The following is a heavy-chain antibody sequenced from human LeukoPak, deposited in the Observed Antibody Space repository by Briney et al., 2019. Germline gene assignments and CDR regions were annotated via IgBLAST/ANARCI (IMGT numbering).Heavy chain of an antibody. Sequence: PSETLSLTCTVSGGSISNGDYYWGWIRQPPGKGLEWIGSIYYSGSTYYNPSLKSRVTISVDTSKNQFSLKLSSVTAADTAVYYCARVAVGKGYPSDYRGHGTLMTVSS. D-gene: IGHD2-15*01. J-gene: IGHJ4*03. CDR1: GGSISNGDYY. CDR3: ARVAVGKGYPSDY. V-gene: IGHV4-39*07. CDR2: IYYSGST.